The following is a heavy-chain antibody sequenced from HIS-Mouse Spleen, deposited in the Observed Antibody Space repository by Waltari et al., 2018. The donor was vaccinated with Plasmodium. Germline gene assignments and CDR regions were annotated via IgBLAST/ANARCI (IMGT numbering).Heavy chain of an antibody. CDR1: GYSISSGYY. V-gene: IGHV4-38-2*02. Sequence: QVQLQESGPGLVKPSETLSPTCTVSGYSISSGYYWGWFRLPPGTGLEWIGSIYHSGSTYYNPSLKSRVTISVDTSKNQFSLKLSSVTAADTAVYYCARVDYGSGDYYYYYGMDVWGQGTTVTVSS. D-gene: IGHD3-10*01. J-gene: IGHJ6*02. CDR3: ARVDYGSGDYYYYYGMDV. CDR2: IYHSGST.